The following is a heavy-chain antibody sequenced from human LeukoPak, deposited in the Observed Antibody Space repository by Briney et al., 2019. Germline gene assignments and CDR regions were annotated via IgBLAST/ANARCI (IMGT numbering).Heavy chain of an antibody. CDR2: IIPIFGTA. Sequence: SVKVSCKASGGTFSSYAISWVRQAPGQGLEWMGGIIPIFGTANYAQKFQGRVTISTDESTSTAYMELSSLRSEDTAVYYCAREGYCSGGSCYDYWGQGTLVTVSS. CDR1: GGTFSSYA. V-gene: IGHV1-69*05. CDR3: AREGYCSGGSCYDY. J-gene: IGHJ4*02. D-gene: IGHD2-15*01.